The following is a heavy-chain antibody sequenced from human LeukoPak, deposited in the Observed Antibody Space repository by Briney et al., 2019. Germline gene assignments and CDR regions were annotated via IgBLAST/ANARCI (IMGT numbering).Heavy chain of an antibody. CDR3: AREGIPYGDYAIHY. J-gene: IGHJ4*02. CDR2: IYYSGST. CDR1: GGSISSYY. D-gene: IGHD4-17*01. Sequence: PSETLSLTCTVSGGSISSYYWSWIRQPPGKGLEWIGYIYYSGSTNYNPSLKSRVTISVDTSKNQFSLKLSSVTAADTAVYYCAREGIPYGDYAIHYWGQGTLVTVSS. V-gene: IGHV4-59*01.